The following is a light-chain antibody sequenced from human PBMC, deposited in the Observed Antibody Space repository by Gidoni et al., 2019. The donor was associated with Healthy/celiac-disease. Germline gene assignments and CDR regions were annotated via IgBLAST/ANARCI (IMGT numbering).Light chain of an antibody. J-gene: IGKJ4*01. CDR1: QSVSSY. Sequence: EIVLTQSPATLSLSPRERATLSCRASQSVSSYLAWYQQKPGQAPRLLIYDASNRATGIPARFSGSGSGTDFTLTISSLEPEDFAVYYCQQRSNGPLTFGGXTKVEIK. CDR2: DAS. CDR3: QQRSNGPLT. V-gene: IGKV3-11*01.